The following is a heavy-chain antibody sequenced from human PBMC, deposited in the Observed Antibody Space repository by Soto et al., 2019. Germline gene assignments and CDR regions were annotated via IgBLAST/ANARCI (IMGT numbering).Heavy chain of an antibody. CDR1: GGSIRNDAYY. V-gene: IGHV4-31*03. CDR2: IYNSGGT. D-gene: IGHD2-15*01. J-gene: IGHJ5*02. CDR3: ARVGHCSGGSCPWFDP. Sequence: VQLQESGPGLVKPSQTLSLTCTVSGGSIRNDAYYWSWIRQQPGKGLQWIGYIYNSGGTYYSPSLQSRASISVDTSKNHLSLTLSSVTAADTAVYYCARVGHCSGGSCPWFDPWGQGTLVTVSS.